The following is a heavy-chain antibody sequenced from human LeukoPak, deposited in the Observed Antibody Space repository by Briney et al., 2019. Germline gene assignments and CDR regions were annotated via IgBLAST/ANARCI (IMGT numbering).Heavy chain of an antibody. CDR3: DLTKIDYYDSSGYTGYFDY. J-gene: IGHJ4*02. CDR2: IYYSGST. D-gene: IGHD3-22*01. Sequence: SETLSLTCTVSGGSISSSSYYWGWIRQPPGKGLEWIGSIYYSGSTYYNPSLKSRVTISVDTSKNQFSLKLSSVTAADTAVYYCDLTKIDYYDSSGYTGYFDYWGQGTLVTVSS. CDR1: GGSISSSSYY. V-gene: IGHV4-39*07.